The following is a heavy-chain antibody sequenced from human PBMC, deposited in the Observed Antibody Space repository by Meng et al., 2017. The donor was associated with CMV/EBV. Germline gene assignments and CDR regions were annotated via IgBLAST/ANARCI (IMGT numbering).Heavy chain of an antibody. D-gene: IGHD2-2*01. Sequence: GESLKISCAASGFTFSSYSMNWVRQAPGKGLEWVSSISSSSSYIYYADSVKGRFTISRDNAKNSLYLQMNSLRAEDTAVYYCARVLPDCSSTSCYGMDVWGQETTVTVSS. CDR2: ISSSSSYI. J-gene: IGHJ6*02. CDR3: ARVLPDCSSTSCYGMDV. CDR1: GFTFSSYS. V-gene: IGHV3-21*01.